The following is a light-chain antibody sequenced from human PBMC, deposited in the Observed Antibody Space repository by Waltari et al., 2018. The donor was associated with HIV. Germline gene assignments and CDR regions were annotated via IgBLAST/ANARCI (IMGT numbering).Light chain of an antibody. V-gene: IGLV7-46*01. J-gene: IGLJ2*01. Sequence: QAVVTQEPSLTVSPGGTVTLTCRSSIGAVTTSHYPYWFHQKPGQAPRTLIYDTSYKHSWTPARFSGSLLGGKAALTLSGAQPEDEADYYCLLYYSGARVFGGGTRLTVL. CDR2: DTS. CDR3: LLYYSGARV. CDR1: IGAVTTSHY.